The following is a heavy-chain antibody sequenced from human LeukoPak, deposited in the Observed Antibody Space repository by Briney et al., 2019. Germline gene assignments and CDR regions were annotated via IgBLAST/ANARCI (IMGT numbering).Heavy chain of an antibody. V-gene: IGHV4-34*01. CDR2: INHSGST. CDR1: GGSFSGYY. Sequence: SETLALTCAGYGGSFSGYYWGWIRQPPGKGLEWIGEINHSGSTNYNPSLKGRVTISVDTSKNQFSLKLSSVTAADTAVYYCASSRDSGYPQPLDYWGQGTLVTVSS. CDR3: ASSRDSGYPQPLDY. D-gene: IGHD5-12*01. J-gene: IGHJ4*02.